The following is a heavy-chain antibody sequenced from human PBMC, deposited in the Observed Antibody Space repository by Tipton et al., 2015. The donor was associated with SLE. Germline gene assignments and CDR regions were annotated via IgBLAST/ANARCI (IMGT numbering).Heavy chain of an antibody. CDR1: GGSISSTYY. J-gene: IGHJ3*02. CDR3: ARHQEGLAII. Sequence: TLSLTCTVSGGSISSTYYWSWIRQPPGKGLEWIGEINHSGSPNYNPTLKSRVTISVDTSKNQFSLKLSSVTAADTAMYYCARHQEGLAIIWGQGTMVTVSS. V-gene: IGHV4/OR15-8*01. CDR2: INHSGSP. D-gene: IGHD3/OR15-3a*01.